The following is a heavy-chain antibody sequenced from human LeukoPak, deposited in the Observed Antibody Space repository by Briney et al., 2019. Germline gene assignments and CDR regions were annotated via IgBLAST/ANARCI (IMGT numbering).Heavy chain of an antibody. D-gene: IGHD1/OR15-1a*01. J-gene: IGHJ6*03. CDR1: GYTLTELS. CDR3: APENWNTVSAPPHYYYYMDV. V-gene: IGHV1-24*01. Sequence: ASVKVSCKVSGYTLTELSMHWVRQAPGKGLEWMGGFDPEDGETIYAQKFQGRVTMTEDTSTDTAYMELSSLRSEDTAVYNCAPENWNTVSAPPHYYYYMDVWGKGTTVTVSS. CDR2: FDPEDGET.